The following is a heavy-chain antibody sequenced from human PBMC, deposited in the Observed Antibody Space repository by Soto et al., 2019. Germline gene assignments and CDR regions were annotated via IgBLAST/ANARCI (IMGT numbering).Heavy chain of an antibody. J-gene: IGHJ3*02. D-gene: IGHD3-22*01. CDR3: ARGYYDSNGQSNTFDI. V-gene: IGHV4-59*02. CDR2: VYYTGST. Sequence: XATLSLTCTVSGASVSSSYGSWIRQSPGKGLEWIGYVYYTGSTKYNPSLKSRVTISVDTSKNQFSLKLSSVTAADTAVYYCARGYYDSNGQSNTFDIWGQGTMVTVSS. CDR1: GASVSSSY.